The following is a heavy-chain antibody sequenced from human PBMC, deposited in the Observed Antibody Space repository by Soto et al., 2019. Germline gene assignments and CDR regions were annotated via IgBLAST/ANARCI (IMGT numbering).Heavy chain of an antibody. CDR1: GFTFSSYA. Sequence: QVQLVESGGGVIQPGGSLRLSCAASGFTFSSYAMHWVRQAPGTGPEWVAVTSSDGRNNVYADSVKGRFTISRDNSKNTLYLQMNSLRAEDAAVYYCARTYDCAKTDCYRAFDIWGQGTMVTVSS. CDR3: ARTYDCAKTDCYRAFDI. D-gene: IGHD2-21*02. V-gene: IGHV3-30*04. J-gene: IGHJ3*02. CDR2: TSSDGRNN.